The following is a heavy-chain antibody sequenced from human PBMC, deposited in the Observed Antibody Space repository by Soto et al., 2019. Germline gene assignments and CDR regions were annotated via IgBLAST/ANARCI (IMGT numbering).Heavy chain of an antibody. CDR1: GGSISSYY. V-gene: IGHV4-59*01. D-gene: IGHD6-13*01. CDR2: IYYSGNT. CDR3: ARGHFDSSSWYWYFQH. J-gene: IGHJ1*01. Sequence: ETLSLTCTVSGGSISSYYWSWIRQPPGKGLEWIGYIYYSGNTNYNPSLKSRVTISVDTSKNQFSLKLSSVTAADTAVYYCARGHFDSSSWYWYFQHWGQGTLVTVSS.